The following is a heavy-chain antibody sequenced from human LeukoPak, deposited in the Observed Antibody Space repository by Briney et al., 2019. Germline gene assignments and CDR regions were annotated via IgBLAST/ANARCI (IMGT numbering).Heavy chain of an antibody. J-gene: IGHJ5*02. D-gene: IGHD3-3*01. V-gene: IGHV1-8*03. CDR2: MNPNSGNT. CDR1: GYTFTSYD. Sequence: VASVKVSCKASGYTFTSYDINWVRQATGQGLEWMGWMNPNSGNTGYAQKFQGRVTITRNTSISTAYMELSSLRSEDTAVYYCARVLAQRITIFGVARGHNWFDPWGQGTLVTVSS. CDR3: ARVLAQRITIFGVARGHNWFDP.